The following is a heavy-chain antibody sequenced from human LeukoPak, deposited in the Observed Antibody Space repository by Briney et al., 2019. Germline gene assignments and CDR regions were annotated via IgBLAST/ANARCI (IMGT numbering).Heavy chain of an antibody. D-gene: IGHD6-13*01. J-gene: IGHJ4*02. CDR1: GFTFGGYW. Sequence: GGSLRLSCAASGFTFGGYWMSWVGQAPGKGLEGVANIKQDESEKYYVDSVKGRFTISRDNAKNSLYQQMNSLRAEDTAVYYCATPASGTWHFDYWGQGTLVTVSS. CDR2: IKQDESEK. V-gene: IGHV3-7*01. CDR3: ATPASGTWHFDY.